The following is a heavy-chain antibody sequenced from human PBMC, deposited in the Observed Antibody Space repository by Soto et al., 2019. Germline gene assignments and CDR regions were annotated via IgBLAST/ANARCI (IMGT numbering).Heavy chain of an antibody. J-gene: IGHJ4*02. Sequence: VQLVESGGGLVQPGGSLRLSCAASGFTFSDYYMSWIRQAPGKGLEWVSYISSSSSYTNYADSVKGRFTISRDNAKNSLYLQMNSLRAEDTAVYYCARGRRYNWNHALSYWGQGTLVTVSS. CDR3: ARGRRYNWNHALSY. CDR2: ISSSSSYT. D-gene: IGHD1-20*01. V-gene: IGHV3-11*06. CDR1: GFTFSDYY.